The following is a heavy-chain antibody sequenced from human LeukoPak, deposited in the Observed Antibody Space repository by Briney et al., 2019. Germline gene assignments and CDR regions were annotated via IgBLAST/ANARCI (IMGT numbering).Heavy chain of an antibody. CDR2: ISSSSSYI. CDR1: GFTFSSYS. V-gene: IGHV3-21*01. Sequence: PGGSLRLSCAASGFTFSSYSMNWVRQAPGKGLEWVSSISSSSSYIYYADSVKGRFTISRDNAKNSLYLQMNSLRAEDTAVYYCARDGRSHYYDSSGYYSLGQGTLVTVSS. J-gene: IGHJ5*02. D-gene: IGHD3-22*01. CDR3: ARDGRSHYYDSSGYYS.